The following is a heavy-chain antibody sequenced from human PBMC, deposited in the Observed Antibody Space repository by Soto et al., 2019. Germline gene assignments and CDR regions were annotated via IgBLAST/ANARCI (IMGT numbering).Heavy chain of an antibody. CDR3: ARGGVVDYGDYNT. CDR2: IIPILGIP. V-gene: IGHV1-69*02. J-gene: IGHJ5*02. CDR1: GATLNNYI. D-gene: IGHD4-17*01. Sequence: QVNLVQSGAEVRKPGSSVKVSCKTSGATLNNYIIGWVRQAPGQGLEWMGRIIPILGIPNYSQRFQDRLTITADRSTRPLYMELSSLRSDDTAIYFCARGGVVDYGDYNTWGQGTLVTVSS.